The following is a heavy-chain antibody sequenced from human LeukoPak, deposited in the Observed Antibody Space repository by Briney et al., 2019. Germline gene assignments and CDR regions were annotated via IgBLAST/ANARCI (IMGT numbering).Heavy chain of an antibody. CDR2: IYTSGST. CDR1: GGSISGYY. CDR3: ARGAYSFDY. Sequence: SETLSLTCIVSGGSISGYYWGWLRQPAGKGLEWIGRIYTSGSTNYNPSLKSRVTMSVDTSKNQFSLRLSSVTAADTAVYYCARGAYSFDYWGQGTLVTVSS. J-gene: IGHJ4*02. V-gene: IGHV4-4*07.